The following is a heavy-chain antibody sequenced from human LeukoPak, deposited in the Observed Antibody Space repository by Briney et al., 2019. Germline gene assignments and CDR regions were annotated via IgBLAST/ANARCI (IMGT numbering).Heavy chain of an antibody. Sequence: GSLRLSCVVSGITLSNYGMSWVRQAPGKGLEWIGSIYYSGSTYYNPSLKSRVTISADMSKNQFSLRLYSVTAADTAVYYCGRDSVEMGTIHSDYWGQGTLVTVSS. CDR2: IYYSGST. V-gene: IGHV4-39*07. CDR1: GITLSNY. D-gene: IGHD5-24*01. CDR3: GRDSVEMGTIHSDY. J-gene: IGHJ4*02.